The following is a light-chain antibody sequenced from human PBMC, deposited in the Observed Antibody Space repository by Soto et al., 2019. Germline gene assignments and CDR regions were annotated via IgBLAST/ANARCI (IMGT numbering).Light chain of an antibody. CDR3: QQYNNWPLT. J-gene: IGKJ4*01. CDR2: DAS. V-gene: IGKV3-11*01. CDR1: QSVSSY. Sequence: EIVLTQSPATLSLSPGERATLSCRASQSVSSYLAWYQQKPGQAPRLLIYDASNRATGIPARFSGSGSGTDFTLTIGSLQSEDFAVYYCQQYNNWPLTFGGGTKVDIK.